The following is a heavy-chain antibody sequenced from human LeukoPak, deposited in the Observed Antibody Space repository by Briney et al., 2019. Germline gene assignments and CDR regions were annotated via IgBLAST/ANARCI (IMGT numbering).Heavy chain of an antibody. D-gene: IGHD3-16*01. CDR1: GGSISSYY. CDR2: IYYSGST. CDR3: ARALEQPSRFFDY. Sequence: PSETLSLTCTVSGGSISSYYWSWIRQPPGKGLEWIGYIYYSGSTNYNPSLKNRVTISVDTSKNQFSLKLSSVTAADTAVYYCARALEQPSRFFDYWGQGTLVTVSS. V-gene: IGHV4-59*01. J-gene: IGHJ4*02.